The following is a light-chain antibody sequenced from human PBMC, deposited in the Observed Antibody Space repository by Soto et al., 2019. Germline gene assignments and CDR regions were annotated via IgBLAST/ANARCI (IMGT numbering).Light chain of an antibody. CDR2: DVS. CDR3: CSYTSSSTYV. CDR1: SSDVGGYNY. V-gene: IGLV2-14*01. J-gene: IGLJ1*01. Sequence: QSALTQPASVSGSPGHSITISCTGNSSDVGGYNYVSWYQQHPGKAPKLMIYDVSNRPSGVSNRFSGSKSGNTASLTISGLQAEDEADYYCCSYTSSSTYVFGTWTKLTVL.